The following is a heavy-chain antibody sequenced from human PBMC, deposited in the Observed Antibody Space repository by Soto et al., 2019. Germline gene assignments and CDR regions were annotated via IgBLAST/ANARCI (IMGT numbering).Heavy chain of an antibody. CDR3: AKVGVGNYRSGYFDY. D-gene: IGHD4-4*01. CDR1: GFTFSSYG. Sequence: GGSLRLSCAASGFTFSSYGMHWVRQAPGKGLEWVAVISYDGSNKYYADSVKGRFTISRDNSKNTLYLQMNSLRAEDTAVYYCAKVGVGNYRSGYFDYWGQGTLVTVSS. V-gene: IGHV3-30*18. CDR2: ISYDGSNK. J-gene: IGHJ4*02.